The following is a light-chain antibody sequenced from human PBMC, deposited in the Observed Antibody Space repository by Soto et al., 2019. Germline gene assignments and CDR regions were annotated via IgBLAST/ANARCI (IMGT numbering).Light chain of an antibody. CDR2: AAS. CDR3: QQSYSTPTWT. CDR1: QSISSY. Sequence: DIQMTQSPSSLSASVGYRVTITCRASQSISSYLNWYQQKPGKAPKLLIYAASSLQSGVPSRFSGSGSGTDFTLTIRSLQPEDFATYYCQQSYSTPTWTFGQGTTVDIK. J-gene: IGKJ1*01. V-gene: IGKV1-39*01.